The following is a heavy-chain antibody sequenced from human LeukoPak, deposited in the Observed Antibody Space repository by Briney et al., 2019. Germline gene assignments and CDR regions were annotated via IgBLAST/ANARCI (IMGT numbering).Heavy chain of an antibody. CDR2: LHTSGST. CDR3: ARDFGYGDYFFDD. D-gene: IGHD4-17*01. J-gene: IGHJ4*02. V-gene: IGHV4-4*07. Sequence: SETLSLTCSVSGVSITGYFWSWIRQPAGEGLEWIGRLHTSGSTHYNPSLKSRVTMSVDTSKNQFSLKLSSVTAADTAVYYCARDFGYGDYFFDDWGQGTLVTVSS. CDR1: GVSITGYF.